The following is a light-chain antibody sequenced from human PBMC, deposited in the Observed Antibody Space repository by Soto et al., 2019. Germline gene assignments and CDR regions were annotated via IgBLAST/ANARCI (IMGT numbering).Light chain of an antibody. CDR1: QSVSSN. CDR3: QQYNNWPPLT. V-gene: IGKV3-15*01. Sequence: IVMTQSPATLSVSPGERATLSCRASQSVSSNLAWYQQKPGQAPRLLIYGASTTATGIPARFSGSGSETEFTLTISSLQSEDFAVYYCQQYNNWPPLTFGGGTKVEIK. CDR2: GAS. J-gene: IGKJ4*01.